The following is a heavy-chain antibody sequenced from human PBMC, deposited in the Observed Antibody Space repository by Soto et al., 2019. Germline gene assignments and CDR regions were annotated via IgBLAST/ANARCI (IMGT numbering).Heavy chain of an antibody. D-gene: IGHD6-13*01. CDR3: ARVARGGAAAFDAFDI. J-gene: IGHJ3*02. Sequence: PGGSLRVSCAASGFTFSSYSMNWVRQAPGKGLEWVSSISSSSSYIYYADSVKGRFTISRDNAKNSLYLQMNSLRAEDTAVYYCARVARGGAAAFDAFDIWGHGTMVTVSS. CDR1: GFTFSSYS. V-gene: IGHV3-21*01. CDR2: ISSSSSYI.